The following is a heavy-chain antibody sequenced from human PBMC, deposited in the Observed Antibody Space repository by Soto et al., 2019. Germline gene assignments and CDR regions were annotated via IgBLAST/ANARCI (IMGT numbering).Heavy chain of an antibody. CDR2: IIPIFGTA. V-gene: IGHV1-69*13. D-gene: IGHD2-2*01. CDR1: GGTFSSYA. CDR3: ARDFCSSTSCYSPSTYYYGMDV. J-gene: IGHJ6*02. Sequence: SVKVSCKASGGTFSSYAISWVRQAPGQGLEWMGGIIPIFGTANYAQKFQGRVTITADESTSTAYMELSSLRSEDTAVYYCARDFCSSTSCYSPSTYYYGMDVWGQGTTVTVS.